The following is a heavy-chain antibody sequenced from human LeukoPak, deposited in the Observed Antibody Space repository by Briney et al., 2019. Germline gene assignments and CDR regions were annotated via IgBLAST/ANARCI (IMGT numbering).Heavy chain of an antibody. CDR1: GFTFSSYT. CDR3: VREAAATLFDY. CDR2: ISSSSRDI. D-gene: IGHD1-26*01. Sequence: GGSLRLSCAASGFTFSSYTMNWVRQAPGKGLEWVAAISSSSRDIFYADSVKGRFTISRDNTQNSLSLQMNSLRAEDAAVYYCVREAAATLFDYWGQGTLVTVSS. V-gene: IGHV3-21*01. J-gene: IGHJ4*02.